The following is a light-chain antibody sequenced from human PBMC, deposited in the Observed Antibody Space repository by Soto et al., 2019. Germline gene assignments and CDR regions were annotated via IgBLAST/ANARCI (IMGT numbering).Light chain of an antibody. CDR2: SNN. V-gene: IGLV1-47*02. J-gene: IGLJ2*01. Sequence: QSVLTQPPSASGTPGQRVTISCSGSSSNIGSNYVYWYQQLPGTAPKLLIHSNNQRPSGVPDRFSGSKSGTSASLAISGLRSEDEADYYCSSYAGSNNLVFGGGTKLTVL. CDR3: SSYAGSNNLV. CDR1: SSNIGSNY.